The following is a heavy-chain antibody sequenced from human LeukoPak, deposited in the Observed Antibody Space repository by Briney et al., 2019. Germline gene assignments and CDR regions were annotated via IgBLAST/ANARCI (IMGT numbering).Heavy chain of an antibody. Sequence: GGSLRLSCAASGFTFRSYAMSWVRQAPGKGLEWVSYISGSGGTTSYADSVKGRVTISRDNSKNTLYLQMNSLRAEDTAVYYCAKRDSSGSLPRLFDYWGQGTLVTVSS. CDR2: ISGSGGTT. CDR1: GFTFRSYA. D-gene: IGHD6-19*01. V-gene: IGHV3-23*01. J-gene: IGHJ4*02. CDR3: AKRDSSGSLPRLFDY.